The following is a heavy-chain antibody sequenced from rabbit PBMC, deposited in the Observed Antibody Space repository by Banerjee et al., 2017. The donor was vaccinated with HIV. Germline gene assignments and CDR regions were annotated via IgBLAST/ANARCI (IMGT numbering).Heavy chain of an antibody. Sequence: QEQLVESGGGLVKPEGSLTLTCTASGFSFSNKYVMCWVRQAPGKGLEWIACIYAGSSGSTYYASWAKGRFTISKTSSTTVTLQMTSLTAADTATYLCARDLAGVIGWNFNLWGQGTLVTVS. CDR3: ARDLAGVIGWNFNL. CDR2: IYAGSSGST. J-gene: IGHJ4*01. V-gene: IGHV1S45*01. CDR1: GFSFSNKYV. D-gene: IGHD4-1*01.